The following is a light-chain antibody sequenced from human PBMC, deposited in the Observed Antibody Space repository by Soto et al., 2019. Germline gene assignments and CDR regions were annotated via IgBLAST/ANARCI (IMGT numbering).Light chain of an antibody. CDR3: QSYDSSLSGSGWV. CDR1: SSDVGKYNL. J-gene: IGLJ3*02. CDR2: QGY. Sequence: QSVLTQPASVSGSPGQSITISCTGTSSDVGKYNLVSWYQQHPGKAPKVMIPQGYKRPSGVSNRFSGSKFGNTASLTISGLQAEDEAEYYCQSYDSSLSGSGWVFGGGTQLTVL. V-gene: IGLV2-14*02.